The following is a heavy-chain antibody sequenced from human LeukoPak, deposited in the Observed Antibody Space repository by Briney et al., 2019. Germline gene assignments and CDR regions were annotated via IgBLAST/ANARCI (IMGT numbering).Heavy chain of an antibody. V-gene: IGHV3-30*18. Sequence: GGSLRLSCAASGFTFSSYGMHWVRQAPGKGLEWVAVISYDGSNKYYADSVKGRFTISRDNSKNTLYLQMNSLRAEDTAVYYCAKTPSLDYHDYWGQGTLVTVSS. CDR3: AKTPSLDYHDY. CDR1: GFTFSSYG. J-gene: IGHJ4*02. D-gene: IGHD2-15*01. CDR2: ISYDGSNK.